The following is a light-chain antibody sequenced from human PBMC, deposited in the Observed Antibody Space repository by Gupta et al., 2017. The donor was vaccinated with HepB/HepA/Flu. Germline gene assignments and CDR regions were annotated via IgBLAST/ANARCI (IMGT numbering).Light chain of an antibody. J-gene: IGKJ3*01. Sequence: EIVLTQSPGTLSLSPGKRATLSCRASLSINSSFLAWYQHKPGRAPRLLIFGASRRAPGIPDRFSGSGSGAEFTLTINRLEPEDFAVYYCQQGSSLPDTFGHGTKVDIK. CDR1: LSINSSF. V-gene: IGKV3-20*01. CDR2: GAS. CDR3: QQGSSLPDT.